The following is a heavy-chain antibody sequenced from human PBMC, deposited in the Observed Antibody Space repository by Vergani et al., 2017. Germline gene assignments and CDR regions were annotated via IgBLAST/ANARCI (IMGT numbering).Heavy chain of an antibody. CDR2: INPIDSKI. J-gene: IGHJ4*02. CDR3: TRHXPCGDGACLHFDH. Sequence: EVMLVQSGAEVKKPGESLKISCKYSESSFTSNEIAWVRQMSGKGLQWMGNINPIDSKIAYSPSFQGQATMSLDKSITTAYLQWRSLKASDTAIYYCTRHXPCGDGACLHFDHWGQGTQVTVSS. D-gene: IGHD2-21*01. V-gene: IGHV5-51*01. CDR1: ESSFTSNE.